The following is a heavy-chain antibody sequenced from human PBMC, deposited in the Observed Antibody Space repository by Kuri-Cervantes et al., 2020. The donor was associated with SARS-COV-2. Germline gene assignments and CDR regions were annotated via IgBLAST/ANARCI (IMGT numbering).Heavy chain of an antibody. V-gene: IGHV3-30-3*01. CDR1: GFTSSSYA. D-gene: IGHD3-3*01. Sequence: GESLKISCAASGFTSSSYAMHWVRQAPGKGLEWVAVISYDGSNKYYADSVKGRFTISRDNSKNTLYLQMNSLRAEDTAVYYCAKGPYYDFWSGPFDPWGQGTLVTVSS. CDR3: AKGPYYDFWSGPFDP. J-gene: IGHJ5*02. CDR2: ISYDGSNK.